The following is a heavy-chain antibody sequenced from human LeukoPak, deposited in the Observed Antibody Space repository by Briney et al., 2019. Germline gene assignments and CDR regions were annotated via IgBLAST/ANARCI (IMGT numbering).Heavy chain of an antibody. CDR2: MSPNSGNT. V-gene: IGHV1-8*01. CDR3: ARGLRAAAGTGDY. Sequence: GASVKVSCKASGYTFTSYDINWVRQATGQGLEWMGWMSPNSGNTGYAQKFQGRVTMTRNTSISTAYMELSSLRSEDTAVYYCARGLRAAAGTGDYWGQGTLVTVSS. J-gene: IGHJ4*02. D-gene: IGHD6-13*01. CDR1: GYTFTSYD.